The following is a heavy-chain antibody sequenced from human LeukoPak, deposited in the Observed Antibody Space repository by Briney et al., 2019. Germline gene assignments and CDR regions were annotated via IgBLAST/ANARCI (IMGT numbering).Heavy chain of an antibody. CDR2: IPYDGSNK. CDR1: GFTFSSYG. V-gene: IGHV3-30*18. Sequence: GGSLRLSCAASGFTFSSYGMHWVRQAPGKGLEWVAVIPYDGSNKYYADSVKGRFTISRDNSKNTLYLQMNSLRAEDTAVYYCAKDAAFYYDSSGEDYWGQGTLVTVSS. CDR3: AKDAAFYYDSSGEDY. D-gene: IGHD3-22*01. J-gene: IGHJ4*02.